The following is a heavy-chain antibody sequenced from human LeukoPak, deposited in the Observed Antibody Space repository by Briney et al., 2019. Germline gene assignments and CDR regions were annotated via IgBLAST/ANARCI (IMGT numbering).Heavy chain of an antibody. V-gene: IGHV4-59*01. J-gene: IGHJ5*02. CDR1: GGSISSYY. Sequence: PSETLSLTCTVSGGSISSYYWSWIRQPPGKGLEWIGYIYYSGSTNYNPSLKSRVTISVDTSKNQFSLKLSSVTAADTAVCYCARDRTGLTTVTSGYNWFDPWGQGTLVTVSS. D-gene: IGHD4-17*01. CDR3: ARDRTGLTTVTSGYNWFDP. CDR2: IYYSGST.